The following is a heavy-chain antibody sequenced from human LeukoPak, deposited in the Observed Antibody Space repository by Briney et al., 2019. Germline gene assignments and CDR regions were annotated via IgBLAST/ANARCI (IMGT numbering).Heavy chain of an antibody. D-gene: IGHD2-2*01. Sequence: GGSLRLSCAASGFTFSDYYMSWIRQAPGKGLEWVSYISSSGSSISYADSVKGRFTISRDNAKNSLYLQMNSLRAEDTAVYYCARRSGDIVVVPAANSAYYYYYYYYMDVWGKGTTVTVSS. CDR1: GFTFSDYY. V-gene: IGHV3-11*04. CDR3: ARRSGDIVVVPAANSAYYYYYYYYMDV. J-gene: IGHJ6*03. CDR2: ISSSGSSI.